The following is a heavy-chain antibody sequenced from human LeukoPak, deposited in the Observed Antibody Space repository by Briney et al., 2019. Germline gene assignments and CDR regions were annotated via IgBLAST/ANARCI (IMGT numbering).Heavy chain of an antibody. D-gene: IGHD6-13*01. V-gene: IGHV3-48*02. CDR1: GFTFSSYN. J-gene: IGHJ6*02. Sequence: GGSLRLSCAASGFTFSSYNMNWVRQAPGKGLEWVSDISSSGSTIYFADSVKGRFTISRDNAKNSLYLQMNSLRDEDTAVYYCARDRGDYTSSWSPLYGMDVWGHGTTVTVSS. CDR2: ISSSGSTI. CDR3: ARDRGDYTSSWSPLYGMDV.